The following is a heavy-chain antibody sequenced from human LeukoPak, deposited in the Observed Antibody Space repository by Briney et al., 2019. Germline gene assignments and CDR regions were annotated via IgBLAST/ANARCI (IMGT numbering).Heavy chain of an antibody. CDR2: ISHDGKIK. Sequence: PGGSLRLSCAASGFSFSTYGMHWVRQAPGKGLEWVTLISHDGKIKCDADSVKGRFTISRDNSKNTLSLQMNSLRAEDTGLYYCAGLLTTVTTGAKWGQGTLVTVSS. CDR1: GFSFSTYG. D-gene: IGHD4-11*01. J-gene: IGHJ4*02. V-gene: IGHV3-30*04. CDR3: AGLLTTVTTGAK.